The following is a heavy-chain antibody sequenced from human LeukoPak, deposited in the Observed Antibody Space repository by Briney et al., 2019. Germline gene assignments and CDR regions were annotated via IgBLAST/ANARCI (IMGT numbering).Heavy chain of an antibody. CDR2: ISAYNGIT. D-gene: IGHD3-22*01. Sequence: ASVKVSCKASGYTFTSYGISWVRQAPGQGLEWMGWISAYNGITNYAQKLQGRVTMTTDTSTSTAYMEQRSLRSDDTAVYYCARDTYYSDSSGYFDYWGQGTLVTVSS. J-gene: IGHJ4*02. CDR1: GYTFTSYG. CDR3: ARDTYYSDSSGYFDY. V-gene: IGHV1-18*01.